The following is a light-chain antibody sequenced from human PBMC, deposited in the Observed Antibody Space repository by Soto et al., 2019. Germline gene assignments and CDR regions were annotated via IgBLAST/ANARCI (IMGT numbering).Light chain of an antibody. CDR1: SSDIGAYIY. V-gene: IGLV2-8*01. CDR2: EVS. CDR3: SSYAGSNNFV. Sequence: QSALTQPPSASGSPGQSVTISCTGTSSDIGAYIYVPWYKQHPGKAPKLMISEVSRRPSGVPERFSGSKSGNTASLTVSGLQADDEAHYYCSSYAGSNNFVFGTGTKVTVL. J-gene: IGLJ1*01.